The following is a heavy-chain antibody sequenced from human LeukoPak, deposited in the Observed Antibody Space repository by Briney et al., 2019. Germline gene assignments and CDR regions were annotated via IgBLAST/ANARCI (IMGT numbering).Heavy chain of an antibody. CDR1: GGSISSGDYY. Sequence: SSETLSLTCTVSGGSISSGDYYWSWIRQPPGKGLEWIGYIYYSGSTYYNPSLKSRVTISVDTSKNQFSLKLSSVTAADTAVYYCARDAGAFDILTGYSVRGWFDPWGQGTLVPVSS. V-gene: IGHV4-30-4*01. CDR2: IYYSGST. CDR3: ARDAGAFDILTGYSVRGWFDP. J-gene: IGHJ5*02. D-gene: IGHD3-9*01.